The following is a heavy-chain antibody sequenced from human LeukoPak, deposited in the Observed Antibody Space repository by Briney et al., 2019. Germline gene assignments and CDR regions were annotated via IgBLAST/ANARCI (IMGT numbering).Heavy chain of an antibody. V-gene: IGHV3-23*01. CDR1: GFTFSSYA. D-gene: IGHD2-2*01. Sequence: GGSLRLSCAASGFTFSSYAMSWVRQAPGKGLEWVSAISGSGGSTYYADSVKGRFTISRDNSKNTLYLQMNSLRAEDTAVYYCAKGGFWGLTAAMPHFDYWGQGTLVTVSS. CDR2: ISGSGGST. CDR3: AKGGFWGLTAAMPHFDY. J-gene: IGHJ4*02.